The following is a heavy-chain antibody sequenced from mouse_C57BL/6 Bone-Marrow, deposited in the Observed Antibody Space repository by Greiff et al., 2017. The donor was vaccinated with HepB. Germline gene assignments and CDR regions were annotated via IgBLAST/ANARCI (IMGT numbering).Heavy chain of an antibody. CDR3: ARWLTGYYAMDY. V-gene: IGHV5-17*01. D-gene: IGHD4-1*01. CDR2: ISSGSSTI. J-gene: IGHJ4*01. Sequence: EVKLVESGGGLVKPGGSLKLSCAASGFTFSDYGMHWVRQAPEKGLEWVAYISSGSSTIYYADTVKGRFTISRDNAKNTLFLQMTSLRSEDTAMYYCARWLTGYYAMDYWGQGTSVTVSS. CDR1: GFTFSDYG.